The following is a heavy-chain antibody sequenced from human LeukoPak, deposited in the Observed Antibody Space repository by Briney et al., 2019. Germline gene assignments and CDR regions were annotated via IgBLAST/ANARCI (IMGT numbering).Heavy chain of an antibody. J-gene: IGHJ4*02. D-gene: IGHD5-18*01. CDR1: GGTFSSYA. CDR2: IIPIFGIA. V-gene: IGHV1-69*04. CDR3: ARVDTVGYYFAY. Sequence: GASVKVSCKASGGTFSSYAISWVRQAPGQGLEWMGRIIPIFGIANYAQKFQGRVTITADKSTSTAYMELSSLRSDDTAVYYCARVDTVGYYFAYWGQGPLVTVSS.